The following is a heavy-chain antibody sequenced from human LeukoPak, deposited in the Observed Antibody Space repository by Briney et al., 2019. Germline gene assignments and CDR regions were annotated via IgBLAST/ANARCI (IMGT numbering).Heavy chain of an antibody. CDR1: GFSFSYYG. CDR2: ISYDGSDK. V-gene: IGHV3-30*18. J-gene: IGHJ4*02. D-gene: IGHD1-26*01. CDR3: AKDMRPYSGDRSFLFDQ. Sequence: GGSLRLSCAPSGFSFSYYGVHWVRHAPGKGLECLALISYDGSDKYFADSVKGRFSISRDNSQKTLYLQMNSLISEDTAIYYCAKDMRPYSGDRSFLFDQWGQGTLVIASS.